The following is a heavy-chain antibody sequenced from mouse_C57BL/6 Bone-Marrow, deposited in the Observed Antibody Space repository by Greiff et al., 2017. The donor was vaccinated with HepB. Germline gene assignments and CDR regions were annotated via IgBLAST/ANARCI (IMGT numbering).Heavy chain of an antibody. CDR1: GFTFSDYG. J-gene: IGHJ3*01. V-gene: IGHV5-17*01. CDR2: ISSGSSTI. Sequence: EVKLLESGGGLVKPGGSLKLSCAASGFTFSDYGMHWVRQAPEKGLEWVAYISSGSSTIYYADTVKGRFTISRDNAKNTLFLQMTSLRSEDTAMYYCARGGGNYAAYWGQGTLVTVSA. CDR3: ARGGGNYAAY. D-gene: IGHD2-1*01.